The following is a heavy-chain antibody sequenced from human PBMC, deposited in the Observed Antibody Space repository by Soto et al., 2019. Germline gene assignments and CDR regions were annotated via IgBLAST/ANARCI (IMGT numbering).Heavy chain of an antibody. CDR2: ISGSGGSA. D-gene: IGHD5-18*01. V-gene: IGHV3-23*01. J-gene: IGHJ6*02. Sequence: SLRLSCVASGFTFSSYAMSWVRQAPGKGLEWVSAISGSGGSAYYADSVKGLFTISRDNSKNTLFLQMNSLRAEDTAVYYCARDLHNDVDTAMVQIAAAGMYYYYGMDVWGQGTTVTVSS. CDR3: ARDLHNDVDTAMVQIAAAGMYYYYGMDV. CDR1: GFTFSSYA.